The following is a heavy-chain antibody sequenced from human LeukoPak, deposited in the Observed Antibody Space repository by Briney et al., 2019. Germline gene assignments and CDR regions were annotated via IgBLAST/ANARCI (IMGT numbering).Heavy chain of an antibody. Sequence: WVRQAPXXGLEWVSIVGGSGVKTYYADSVKGRFTISRDNSKNTVYLQMNSLRAEDTAVYYCAKRGDCSGTCTYDYWGQGTLVTVSS. CDR2: VGGSGVKT. V-gene: IGHV3-23*01. D-gene: IGHD2-2*01. J-gene: IGHJ4*02. CDR3: AKRGDCSGTCTYDY.